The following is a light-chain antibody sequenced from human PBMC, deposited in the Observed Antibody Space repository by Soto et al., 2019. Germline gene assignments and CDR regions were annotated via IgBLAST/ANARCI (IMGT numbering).Light chain of an antibody. CDR3: QESYSSPFT. CDR2: TAS. J-gene: IGKJ3*01. V-gene: IGKV1-39*01. CDR1: QSVSNF. Sequence: DIQMTQSPSSLSASIGDRVIITCRTSQSVSNFLNWYRHKPGEAPRLLIYTASTLHGGVPSRFSGSGSGTEFTLTISSLQPEDFATYYCQESYSSPFTIGPGTRVDVK.